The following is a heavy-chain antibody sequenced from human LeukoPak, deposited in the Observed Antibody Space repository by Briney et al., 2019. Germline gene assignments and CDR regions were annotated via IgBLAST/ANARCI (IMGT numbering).Heavy chain of an antibody. CDR3: ARGGAQYYYFDYMDV. D-gene: IGHD2/OR15-2a*01. Sequence: SETLSLTCTVSGGSISSGSYYWSWIRQPAGKGLEWIGRISTSGSINYNPSLKSRVTISVDTSKNQFSLNLSSVTAADTAVYYCARGGAQYYYFDYMDVWGKGTTVTISS. CDR1: GGSISSGSYY. CDR2: ISTSGSI. J-gene: IGHJ6*03. V-gene: IGHV4-61*02.